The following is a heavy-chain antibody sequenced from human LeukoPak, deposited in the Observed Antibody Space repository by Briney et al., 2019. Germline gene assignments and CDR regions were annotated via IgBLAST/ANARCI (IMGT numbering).Heavy chain of an antibody. D-gene: IGHD1-26*01. CDR1: GFTVSSNY. V-gene: IGHV3-53*01. CDR2: IYSGGST. CDR3: ARGGSYAVYAFDI. J-gene: IGHJ3*02. Sequence: GGSLRLSCAASGFTVSSNYMSWVRQAPGKGLGWVSVIYSGGSTYYADSVKGRFTISRDNSKNTLYLQMNSLRAEDTAVYYCARGGSYAVYAFDIWGQGTMVPVSS.